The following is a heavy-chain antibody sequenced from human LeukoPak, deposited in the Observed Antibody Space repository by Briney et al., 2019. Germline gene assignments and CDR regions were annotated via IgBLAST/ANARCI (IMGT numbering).Heavy chain of an antibody. CDR2: INAGNGNT. CDR3: ARDRLPYYYYGMDA. CDR1: GYTFTSYA. J-gene: IGHJ6*02. Sequence: PLASVKVSCKASGYTFTSYAMHWVRQAPGQRLEWMGWINAGNGNTKYSQKFQGRVTITRDTSASTAYMELSSLRSEDTAVYYCARDRLPYYYYGMDAWGQGTTVTVSS. V-gene: IGHV1-3*01.